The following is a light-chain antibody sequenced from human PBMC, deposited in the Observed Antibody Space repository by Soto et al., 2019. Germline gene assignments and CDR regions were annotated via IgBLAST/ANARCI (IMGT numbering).Light chain of an antibody. CDR3: QQYGSSPSWT. CDR2: GAS. V-gene: IGKV3-20*01. CDR1: QSVSGN. J-gene: IGKJ1*01. Sequence: EIVMTQSPATLSVSPGERATLSCRASQSVSGNLAWYQQKPGQAPRLLIYGASSRATGIPDRFSGSGSGTDFTLTISRLEPEDFAVYYCQQYGSSPSWTFGQGTKADI.